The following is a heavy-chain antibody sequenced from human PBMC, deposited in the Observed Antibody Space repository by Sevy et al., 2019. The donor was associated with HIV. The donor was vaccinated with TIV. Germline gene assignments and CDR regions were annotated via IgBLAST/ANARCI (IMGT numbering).Heavy chain of an antibody. CDR2: IRRNSHEPYGGAT. J-gene: IGHJ4*02. CDR1: GFTFGDYA. V-gene: IGHV3-49*03. Sequence: GGSLRLSCTSSGFTFGDYAMSWFRQAPGKGLEWVAFIRRNSHEPYGGATEYAASVKGRFTISRDDSKSIAYLQMNSLKTEDTAVYYCTRALATADTPEYYFDYWGQGILVTVSS. CDR3: TRALATADTPEYYFDY. D-gene: IGHD5-12*01.